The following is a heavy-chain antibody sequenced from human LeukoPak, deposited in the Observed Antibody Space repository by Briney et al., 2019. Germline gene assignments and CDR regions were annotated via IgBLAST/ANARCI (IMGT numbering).Heavy chain of an antibody. D-gene: IGHD3-10*01. CDR2: INPNSGGT. V-gene: IGHV1-2*02. Sequence: ASVKVSCKASGYTFTGYYMHRVRQAPGQGLEWMGWINPNSGGTNYAQKFQGRVTMTRDTSISTAYMELSRLRSDDTAVYYCAKTMVRGVKGQGAFDIWGQGTMVTVSS. CDR3: AKTMVRGVKGQGAFDI. CDR1: GYTFTGYY. J-gene: IGHJ3*02.